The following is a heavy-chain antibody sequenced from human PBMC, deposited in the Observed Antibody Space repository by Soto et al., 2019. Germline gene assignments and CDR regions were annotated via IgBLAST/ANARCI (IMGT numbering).Heavy chain of an antibody. Sequence: SETLPHTCTVSGGSVSTGSYYWSWIRKPPGKGLEWIGYIYYSGSTNYNPSLKSRVTISVDTSKNQFSLRLSSVTAADTAVYYCARGMDYYYYGMDVWGQGTTVTVSS. V-gene: IGHV4-61*01. CDR1: GGSVSTGSYY. CDR2: IYYSGST. J-gene: IGHJ6*02. CDR3: ARGMDYYYYGMDV.